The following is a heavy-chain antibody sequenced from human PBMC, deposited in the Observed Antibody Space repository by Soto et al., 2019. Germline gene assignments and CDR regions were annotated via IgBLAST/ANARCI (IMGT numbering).Heavy chain of an antibody. CDR3: ARDLPTSLWYYDFWWAYYGMDV. Sequence: ASVKVSFKASGYTFTSYGISWVRQAPGQGLEWMGWISAYNGNTNYAQKLQGRVTMTTDTSTSTAYMELRSLRSDDTAVYYCARDLPTSLWYYDFWWAYYGMDVWGQGTTVTVSS. CDR1: GYTFTSYG. V-gene: IGHV1-18*04. CDR2: ISAYNGNT. D-gene: IGHD3-3*01. J-gene: IGHJ6*02.